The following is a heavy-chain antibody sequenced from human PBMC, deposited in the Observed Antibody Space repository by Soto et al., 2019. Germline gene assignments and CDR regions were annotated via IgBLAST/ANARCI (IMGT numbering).Heavy chain of an antibody. V-gene: IGHV4-34*12. CDR3: ARDSRWPPSY. D-gene: IGHD3-22*01. J-gene: IGHJ4*02. Sequence: SETLSLTCAVYGGSFSAYYWSWVRQPPGKGLEWIGEIIHSESTKYNPSLKSRVTISVDTSKNQFSLKLSSVTAADTAVYYCARDSRWPPSYWGQGTLVTGSS. CDR1: GGSFSAYY. CDR2: IIHSEST.